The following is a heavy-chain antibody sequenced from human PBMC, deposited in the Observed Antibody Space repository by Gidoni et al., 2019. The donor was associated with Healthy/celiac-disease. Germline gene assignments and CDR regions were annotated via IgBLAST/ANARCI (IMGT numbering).Heavy chain of an antibody. J-gene: IGHJ4*02. D-gene: IGHD5-12*01. CDR2: IFSNDEK. Sequence: QVTLKESGPVLVKPTETLTLTCTVSGFSLSNARMGVSWIRQPPGKALELLAHIFSNDEKSYSTSLKSRLTISKDTSKSQVVLTMTNMDPVDTATYYCARLRDGYNLFDYWGQGTLVTVSS. CDR1: GFSLSNARMG. V-gene: IGHV2-26*01. CDR3: ARLRDGYNLFDY.